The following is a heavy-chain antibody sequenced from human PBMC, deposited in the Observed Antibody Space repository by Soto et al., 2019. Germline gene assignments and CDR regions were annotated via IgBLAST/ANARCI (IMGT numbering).Heavy chain of an antibody. D-gene: IGHD3-10*01. V-gene: IGHV4-59*01. CDR1: GGSISSYY. CDR3: ARSILWFGELYHYYYYMDV. Sequence: QVQLQESGPGLVKPSETLSLTCTVSGGSISSYYWSWIRQPPGKGLEWIGYIYYSGSTNYNPSLQSRVTISVDTSKNQFSLKLSSVTAADTAVYYCARSILWFGELYHYYYYMDVWGKGTTVTVSS. CDR2: IYYSGST. J-gene: IGHJ6*03.